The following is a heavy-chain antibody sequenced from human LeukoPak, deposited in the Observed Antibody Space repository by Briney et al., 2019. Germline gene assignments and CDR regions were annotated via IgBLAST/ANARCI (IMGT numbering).Heavy chain of an antibody. V-gene: IGHV5-51*01. J-gene: IGHJ4*02. D-gene: IGHD6-25*01. CDR2: IYPGDSDT. CDR1: GYSFTTYW. Sequence: GESLKISCKTSGYSFTTYWIAWVRQMPGKGLEWVGIIYPGDSDTRYSPSFQGQVTIPADKSISTAYLQWSSLKASDTAVYYCARTSYGSDWYFDYWGQGTLVTVSS. CDR3: ARTSYGSDWYFDY.